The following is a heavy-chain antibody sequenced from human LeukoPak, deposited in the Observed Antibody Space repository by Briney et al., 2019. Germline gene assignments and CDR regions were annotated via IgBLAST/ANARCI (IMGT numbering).Heavy chain of an antibody. D-gene: IGHD6-19*01. J-gene: IGHJ4*02. CDR1: GFAFSSYW. CDR3: GREKGPSGSGWYYFDY. Sequence: GGSPRLSCAASGFAFSSYWLHWVRQAPGKGLVWVSRVNSDGSSTNYADSVEGRFTVSRDNAKNTLYLQMNSLTTEDTAGYYCGREKGPSGSGWYYFDYWGQGSLVTVSS. V-gene: IGHV3-74*01. CDR2: VNSDGSST.